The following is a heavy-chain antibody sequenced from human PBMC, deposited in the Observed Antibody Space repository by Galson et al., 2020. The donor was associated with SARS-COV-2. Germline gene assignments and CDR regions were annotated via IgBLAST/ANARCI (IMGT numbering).Heavy chain of an antibody. V-gene: IGHV3-66*01. D-gene: IGHD2-2*01. CDR1: GFTVTSDY. CDR3: AREIYCSSRGCSTRYGMDV. J-gene: IGHJ6*02. Sequence: GESLKISCTASGFTVTSDYMSWVRQAPGKGLEWVSGMYSGEKTHYADSVKGRFTISKDNSKNTLYLQLNSLIAEDTAVYYCAREIYCSSRGCSTRYGMDVWGQGTTVTVSS. CDR2: MYSGEKT.